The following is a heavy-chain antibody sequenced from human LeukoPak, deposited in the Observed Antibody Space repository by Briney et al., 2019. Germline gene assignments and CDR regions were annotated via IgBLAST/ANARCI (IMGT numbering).Heavy chain of an antibody. D-gene: IGHD3-22*01. CDR1: GYSISSGYY. CDR3: ARNYYYDSSGYFD. V-gene: IGHV4-38-2*02. J-gene: IGHJ1*01. CDR2: INHSGST. Sequence: SETLSLTCTVSGYSISSGYYWGWIRQPPGKGLEWIGEINHSGSTNYNPSLKSRVTISVDTSKDQFSLKLSSVTAADTAVYYCARNYYYDSSGYFDWGQGTLVTVSS.